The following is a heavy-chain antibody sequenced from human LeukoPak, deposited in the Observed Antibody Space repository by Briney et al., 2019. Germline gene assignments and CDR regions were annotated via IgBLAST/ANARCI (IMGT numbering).Heavy chain of an antibody. V-gene: IGHV4-38-2*02. J-gene: IGHJ1*01. CDR3: ARGRGIAAAGTLYFQH. D-gene: IGHD6-13*01. CDR1: GYSITSGYY. Sequence: SETLSLTCTVSGYSITSGYYWGWIRQPPGKGLEWIGSIYHSGSTYYNPSLKSRVTTSVDTSKNQFSLKLSSVTAADTAVYYCARGRGIAAAGTLYFQHWGQGTLVTVSS. CDR2: IYHSGST.